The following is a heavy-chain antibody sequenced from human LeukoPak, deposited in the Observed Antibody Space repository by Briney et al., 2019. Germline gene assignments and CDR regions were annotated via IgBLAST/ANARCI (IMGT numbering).Heavy chain of an antibody. CDR3: ARVRGIWSRTVVVYYYYMDV. Sequence: PGGSLRLSCAASGFTFSSYGMHWVRQAPGKGLEWVAVIWYDGSNKYYADSVKGRFTISRDNSKNTLYLQMNSLRTEDTAVYYCARVRGIWSRTVVVYYYYMDVWGKGTTVTVSS. CDR2: IWYDGSNK. J-gene: IGHJ6*03. V-gene: IGHV3-33*01. CDR1: GFTFSSYG. D-gene: IGHD2-15*01.